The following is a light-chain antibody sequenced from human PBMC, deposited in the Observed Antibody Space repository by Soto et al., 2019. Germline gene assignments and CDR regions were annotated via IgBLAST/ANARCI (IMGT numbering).Light chain of an antibody. J-gene: IGKJ4*01. V-gene: IGKV3-11*01. CDR2: DAS. CDR3: QHRYSWPLT. Sequence: EIVLTQSPATLSLSPGERATLSCRASQSVSIYLAWYQQKPGQAPRLLIYDASNRATGIPARFSGSGSGTDFTLPISSLEPEDFAVYYCQHRYSWPLTFGGGTKVEIK. CDR1: QSVSIY.